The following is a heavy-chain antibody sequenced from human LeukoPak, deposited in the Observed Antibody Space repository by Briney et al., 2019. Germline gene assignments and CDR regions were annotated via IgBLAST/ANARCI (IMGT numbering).Heavy chain of an antibody. V-gene: IGHV3-23*01. CDR2: TVSRGTT. D-gene: IGHD6-19*01. J-gene: IGHJ5*02. CDR1: GFTFTSDA. Sequence: GGSLRLSCVASGFTFTSDAMNWVRQAPGKGLEWVSSTVSRGTTQYADSMKGRFTVSRDTSKNTLYLQMNSLRADDTAVYYCAKCSTSAYTSGWCNWIDPWGQGTLVTVSS. CDR3: AKCSTSAYTSGWCNWIDP.